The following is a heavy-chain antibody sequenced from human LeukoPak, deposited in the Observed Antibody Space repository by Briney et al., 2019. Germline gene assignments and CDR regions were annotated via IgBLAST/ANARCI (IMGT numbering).Heavy chain of an antibody. CDR1: GFTFSSYE. Sequence: GGSLRLSCAASGFTFSSYEMNWVRQAPGKGLEWISFISNSGRTIYYADSVKGRFTISRDNAKNSLYLQMNSLRGEDTAVYYCARDPYSGGYGDYYYYYMDLWGQGTTVTISS. D-gene: IGHD1-26*01. CDR3: ARDPYSGGYGDYYYYYMDL. J-gene: IGHJ6*03. V-gene: IGHV3-48*03. CDR2: ISNSGRTI.